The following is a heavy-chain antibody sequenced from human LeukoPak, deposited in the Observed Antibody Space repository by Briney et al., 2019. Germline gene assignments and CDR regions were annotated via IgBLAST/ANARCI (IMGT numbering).Heavy chain of an antibody. V-gene: IGHV1-2*02. CDR3: ARDNYYYDRSGYYEHAFDI. CDR2: INPNSGAT. Sequence: VASVKVSCKASGYTFTGYYVHWVRQAPGQGLEWMGWINPNSGATNFAQQFQGRVTMTRDTSITTTYMEVTRLTQNDTAMYYCARDNYYYDRSGYYEHAFDIWGQGTMVTVSS. CDR1: GYTFTGYY. D-gene: IGHD3-22*01. J-gene: IGHJ3*02.